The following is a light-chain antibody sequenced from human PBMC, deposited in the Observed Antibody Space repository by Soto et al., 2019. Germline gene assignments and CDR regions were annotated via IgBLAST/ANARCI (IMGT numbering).Light chain of an antibody. Sequence: QSVLTQPPSASGTPGQRVTISCSGSSSSIGSNAVNWYQQLPGTAPKLLIYSNNQRPSGVPDRFSGSKSGTSASLAISGLQSEDEADYHCAAWDDSLNGDVFGTGTKLTVL. CDR3: AAWDDSLNGDV. V-gene: IGLV1-44*01. CDR2: SNN. CDR1: SSSIGSNA. J-gene: IGLJ1*01.